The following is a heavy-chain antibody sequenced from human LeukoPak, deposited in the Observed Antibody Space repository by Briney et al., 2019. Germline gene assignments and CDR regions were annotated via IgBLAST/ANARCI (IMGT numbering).Heavy chain of an antibody. Sequence: GGSLRLSCAASGFTLSSYWMSWVRQAPGKGLEWVATIKQDGSEKFYVDSVKGRFTISRDNAKNSLYLQMNSLRAEDTAVYYCARASYYYGSGSYFSGDYWGQGTLVTVSS. CDR2: IKQDGSEK. CDR3: ARASYYYGSGSYFSGDY. D-gene: IGHD3-10*01. J-gene: IGHJ4*02. CDR1: GFTLSSYW. V-gene: IGHV3-7*01.